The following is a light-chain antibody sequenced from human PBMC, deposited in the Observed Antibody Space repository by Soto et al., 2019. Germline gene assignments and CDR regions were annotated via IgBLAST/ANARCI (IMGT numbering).Light chain of an antibody. CDR1: QSVSSN. Sequence: EIVMTQSPATLSVSPGERATLSCKASQSVSSNLAWYQQKPGQAPRLLIHGASTRATGIPARFSGSGSGTEFTLTISSLQSAEFAGYYFQQYNNWPQTFGQGTKVELK. J-gene: IGKJ1*01. CDR2: GAS. V-gene: IGKV3-15*01. CDR3: QQYNNWPQT.